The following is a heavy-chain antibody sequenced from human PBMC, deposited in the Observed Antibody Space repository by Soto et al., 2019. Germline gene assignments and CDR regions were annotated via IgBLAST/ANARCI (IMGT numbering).Heavy chain of an antibody. CDR3: ARGPKRQPQYYDFWSGYYKDVGYYFDY. CDR2: INHSGST. V-gene: IGHV4-34*01. D-gene: IGHD3-3*01. CDR1: GGCFSGYY. Sequence: SETLSLTCAVYGGCFSGYYWSWIRQPTGKGLEWIGEINHSGSTNYNPSLKSRVTISVDTSKNQFSLKLSSVTAADTAVYYCARGPKRQPQYYDFWSGYYKDVGYYFDYWGQGTLVTVSS. J-gene: IGHJ4*02.